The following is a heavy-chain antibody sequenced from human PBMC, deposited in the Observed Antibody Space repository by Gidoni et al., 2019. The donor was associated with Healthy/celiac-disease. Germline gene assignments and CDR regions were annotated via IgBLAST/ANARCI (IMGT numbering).Heavy chain of an antibody. CDR1: GFTFSSYG. CDR3: ARDITRDGYPNSGLSDY. Sequence: QVQLVESGGGVVQPGRSLRLSCAASGFTFSSYGMHWVRQAPGKGLEWVAVIWYDGSNKYYADSVKGRFTISRDNSKNTLYLQMNSLRAEDTAVYYCARDITRDGYPNSGLSDYWGQGTLVTVSS. CDR2: IWYDGSNK. J-gene: IGHJ4*02. D-gene: IGHD5-12*01. V-gene: IGHV3-33*01.